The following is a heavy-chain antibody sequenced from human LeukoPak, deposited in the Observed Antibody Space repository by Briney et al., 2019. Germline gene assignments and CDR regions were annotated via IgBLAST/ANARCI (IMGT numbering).Heavy chain of an antibody. CDR3: AIDRRGLQFNPFDY. V-gene: IGHV4-39*07. CDR1: GGSISSSSYY. CDR2: IYYSGRT. D-gene: IGHD5-24*01. Sequence: SETLSLTCTVSGGSISSSSYYWGWIRQPPGKGLEWIGRIYYSGRTYYNPSLKNRVTISVDTSKNQFSLKLSSVTAPDTAVYYCAIDRRGLQFNPFDYWRQGTLVTVSS. J-gene: IGHJ4*02.